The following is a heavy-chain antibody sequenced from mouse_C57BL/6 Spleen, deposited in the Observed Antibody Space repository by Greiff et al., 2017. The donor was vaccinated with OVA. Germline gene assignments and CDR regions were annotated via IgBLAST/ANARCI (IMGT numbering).Heavy chain of an antibody. CDR1: GYSITSGYY. Sequence: VQLQQSGPGLVKPSQSLSLTCSVTGYSITSGYYWNWIRQFPGNKLEWMGYISYDGSNNYNPSIKNRISITRDTYKNQFFLKLNSVTTEETATYYCARDLFYGSSFFFDYWGQGTTLTVSS. D-gene: IGHD1-1*01. CDR3: ARDLFYGSSFFFDY. J-gene: IGHJ2*01. CDR2: ISYDGSN. V-gene: IGHV3-6*01.